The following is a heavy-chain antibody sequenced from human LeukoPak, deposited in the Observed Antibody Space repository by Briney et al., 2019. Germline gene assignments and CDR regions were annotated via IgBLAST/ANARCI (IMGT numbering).Heavy chain of an antibody. Sequence: GGSLRLSCAASGFTVSSNYMSWVRQAPGKGLEWVSVIYSGGSTYYADSVKGRFTISRDNSKNTLYLQMNSLRAEDTAVYYCARDDLGGFLNPWGQGTLVTVSS. CDR2: IYSGGST. CDR1: GFTVSSNY. D-gene: IGHD3-16*01. CDR3: ARDDLGGFLNP. J-gene: IGHJ5*02. V-gene: IGHV3-66*01.